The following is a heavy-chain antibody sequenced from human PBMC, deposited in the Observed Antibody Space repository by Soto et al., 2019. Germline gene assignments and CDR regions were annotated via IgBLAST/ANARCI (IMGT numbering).Heavy chain of an antibody. CDR2: IYYSGST. CDR3: ARDRDSSSLAGISLERRLVRAFDI. CDR1: GGSVSSGSYY. V-gene: IGHV4-61*01. D-gene: IGHD6-6*01. Sequence: SETLSLTCTVSGGSVSSGSYYWSWIRQPPGKGLEWIGYIYYSGSTNYNPSLKSRVTISVDTSKNQFSLKLSSVTAADTAVYYCARDRDSSSLAGISLERRLVRAFDIWGQGTMVTVSS. J-gene: IGHJ3*02.